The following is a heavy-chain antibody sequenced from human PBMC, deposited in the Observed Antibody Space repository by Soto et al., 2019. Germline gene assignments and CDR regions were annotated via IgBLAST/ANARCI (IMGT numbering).Heavy chain of an antibody. J-gene: IGHJ4*02. CDR1: GFTFSSYA. D-gene: IGHD4-17*01. CDR2: ISGSSLST. CDR3: AKMTTRRFDY. V-gene: IGHV3-23*01. Sequence: GGSLRLSFAASGFTFSSYAMSWVRQAPGKGLEWVSGISGSSLSTNYADSVKGRFTISRDNSKNTLYLQMNSLRAEDTAVYYCAKMTTRRFDYWGQGTLVTVSS.